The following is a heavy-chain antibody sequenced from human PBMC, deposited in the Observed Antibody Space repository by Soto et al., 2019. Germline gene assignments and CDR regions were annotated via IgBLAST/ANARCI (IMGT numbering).Heavy chain of an antibody. CDR3: ARQLYDSDTGPNFPYYFES. CDR2: IDPSDSQT. Sequence: GESLKISCKGSGYSFAGYWITWVRQKPGKGLEWMGRIDPSDSQTYYSPSFRGHVTIAVTKSITTVFLQWSSLRASDTAMYYCARQLYDSDTGPNFPYYFESWGQGTPGTVSS. V-gene: IGHV5-10-1*01. J-gene: IGHJ4*02. D-gene: IGHD3-22*01. CDR1: GYSFAGYW.